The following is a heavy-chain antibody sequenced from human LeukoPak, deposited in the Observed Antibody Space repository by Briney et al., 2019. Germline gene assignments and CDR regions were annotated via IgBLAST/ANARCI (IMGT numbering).Heavy chain of an antibody. D-gene: IGHD5-12*01. J-gene: IGHJ4*02. CDR1: GFTFSNAW. Sequence: GGSLRPSCAASGFTFSNAWMSWVRQAPGKGLEWVGRIKSKTDGGTTDYAAPVKGRFTISRDDSKNTLYLQMNSLKTEDTVVYYRTTKHRGSSGYDLDYWGQGTLVTVSS. V-gene: IGHV3-15*01. CDR2: IKSKTDGGTT. CDR3: TTKHRGSSGYDLDY.